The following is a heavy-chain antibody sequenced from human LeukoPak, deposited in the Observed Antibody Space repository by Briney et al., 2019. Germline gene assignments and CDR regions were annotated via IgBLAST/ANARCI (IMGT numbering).Heavy chain of an antibody. V-gene: IGHV4-38-2*01. J-gene: IGHJ3*02. D-gene: IGHD4-23*01. CDR1: GYSISSGYY. CDR2: IYHSGST. CDR3: ARLSVVTEASDI. Sequence: SETLSLTCAVSGYSISSGYYWGWIRQPPGKGLEWIGSIYHSGSTYYNPSLKSRVTISVDTSKNQFSLKLSSVTAADTAVYYCARLSVVTEASDIWGQGTMVTVSS.